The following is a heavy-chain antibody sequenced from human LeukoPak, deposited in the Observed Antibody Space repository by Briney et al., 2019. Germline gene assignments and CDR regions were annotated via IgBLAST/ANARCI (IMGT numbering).Heavy chain of an antibody. CDR2: ISSSSSYI. Sequence: PGGFLRLSCAASGFTFSSYSMNWVRQAPGKGLEWASSISSSSSYIYYADSVKGRFTSSRDNAKNSLYLQMNSLRAEDTAVYYCARGPFWSGYFDYWGQGTLVTVSS. J-gene: IGHJ4*02. V-gene: IGHV3-21*01. CDR3: ARGPFWSGYFDY. CDR1: GFTFSSYS. D-gene: IGHD3-3*01.